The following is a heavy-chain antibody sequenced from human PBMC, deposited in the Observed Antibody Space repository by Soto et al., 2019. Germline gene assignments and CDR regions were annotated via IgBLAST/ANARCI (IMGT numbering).Heavy chain of an antibody. Sequence: SETLSLTCTVSGGSISSGDYYWSWIRQPPGKGLEWIGYIYYSGSTYYNPSLKSRVTISVDTSKNQFSLKLSSVTAADTAVYSCARIITAMGPSYDYWGQGTLVTVSS. D-gene: IGHD5-18*01. J-gene: IGHJ4*02. V-gene: IGHV4-30-4*01. CDR2: IYYSGST. CDR1: GGSISSGDYY. CDR3: ARIITAMGPSYDY.